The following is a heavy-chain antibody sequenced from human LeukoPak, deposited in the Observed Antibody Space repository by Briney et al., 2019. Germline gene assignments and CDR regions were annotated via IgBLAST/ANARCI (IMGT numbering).Heavy chain of an antibody. CDR3: ARCLGELSFDY. V-gene: IGHV4-59*01. CDR2: IYYSGST. Sequence: SETLSLTCTVSGGSISSYYWSWIRQPAGKGLEWIGYIYYSGSTNYNPSLKSRVTISVDTSKNQFSLKLSSVTAADTAVYYCARCLGELSFDYWGQGTLVTVSS. CDR1: GGSISSYY. D-gene: IGHD3-16*02. J-gene: IGHJ4*02.